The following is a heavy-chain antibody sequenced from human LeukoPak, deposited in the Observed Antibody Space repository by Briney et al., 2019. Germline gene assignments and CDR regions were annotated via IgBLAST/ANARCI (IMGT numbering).Heavy chain of an antibody. CDR1: NSSISSAYY. V-gene: IGHV4-38-2*01. CDR3: ARDAGTTMIKGGFDY. Sequence: SETLSLTCAVSNSSISSAYYWGWVRQSPGKGLEWIASVYHSGTTYYNPSPKSRVTISIDTSKKHFSLKLSSVTAADTAVYYCARDAGTTMIKGGFDYWGQGTLVTVSS. CDR2: VYHSGTT. D-gene: IGHD3-16*01. J-gene: IGHJ4*02.